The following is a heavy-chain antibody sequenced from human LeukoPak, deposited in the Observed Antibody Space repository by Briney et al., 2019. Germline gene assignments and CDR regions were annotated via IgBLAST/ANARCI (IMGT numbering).Heavy chain of an antibody. V-gene: IGHV3-53*01. J-gene: IGHJ3*02. Sequence: PGGSLRLSCAASGFTVGSTYMSWVRQAPGKGLEWVSVIYSGDSTYYADSVKGRFTIPRDNSKNTVYLQMNSPRVEDTAVYYCARDSIAATASGAFDIWGQGTMVIVSS. CDR1: GFTVGSTY. CDR2: IYSGDST. CDR3: ARDSIAATASGAFDI. D-gene: IGHD6-13*01.